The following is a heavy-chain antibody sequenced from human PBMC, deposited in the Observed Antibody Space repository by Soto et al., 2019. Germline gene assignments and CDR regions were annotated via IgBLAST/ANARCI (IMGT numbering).Heavy chain of an antibody. V-gene: IGHV3-21*01. D-gene: IGHD2-2*01. J-gene: IGHJ4*02. CDR2: ISSSSSYI. CDR3: ARDESQVVPAASYFDY. Sequence: LRLSCAASGFTFTSYTFNWVRQAPGKGLEWVSSISSSSSYIYYADSVKGRFTISRDNAKNSLYLQMNSLRAEDTAVYYCARDESQVVPAASYFDYWGQGTLVTVSS. CDR1: GFTFTSYT.